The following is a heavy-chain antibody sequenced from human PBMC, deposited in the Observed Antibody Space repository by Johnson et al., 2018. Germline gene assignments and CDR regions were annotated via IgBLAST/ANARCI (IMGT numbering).Heavy chain of an antibody. CDR2: IRAEAFGGTT. V-gene: IGHV3-49*03. J-gene: IGHJ3*02. D-gene: IGHD3-16*01. CDR1: GFTFGHYT. CDR3: DRGRIGANHDAFDI. Sequence: VQLVQSGGGLVQPGRSLRLSCTASGFTFGHYTMSWFRQAPGKGLEWVSFIRAEAFGGTTEYAASVKGRFSISRDDSKSIPYLQRNSLKTEDPAVYYCDRGRIGANHDAFDIWGQGTMVTVSS.